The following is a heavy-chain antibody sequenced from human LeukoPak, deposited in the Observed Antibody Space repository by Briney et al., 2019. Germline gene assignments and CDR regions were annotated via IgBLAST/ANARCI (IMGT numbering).Heavy chain of an antibody. CDR3: AKGSWSSTSCHFDY. CDR1: GFTFDDYA. V-gene: IGHV3-9*01. Sequence: GGSLRLSCAASGFTFDDYAMHWVRQVPGKGLEWVSGISWNSGSIDNADSVKGRFTISRDNAKNSLHLQMDSLRTEDTAFYYCAKGSWSSTSCHFDYWGQGTLVTVSS. J-gene: IGHJ4*02. D-gene: IGHD2-2*01. CDR2: ISWNSGSI.